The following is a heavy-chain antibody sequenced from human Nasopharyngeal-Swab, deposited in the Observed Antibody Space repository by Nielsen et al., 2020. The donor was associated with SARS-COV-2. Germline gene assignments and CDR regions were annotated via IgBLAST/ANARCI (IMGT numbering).Heavy chain of an antibody. D-gene: IGHD6-13*01. Sequence: GESLKTSCAASGFTFSSYGMHWVRQAPGKGLEWVAVISYDGSNKYYADSVKGRFTISRDNSKNTLYLQMNSLRAEDTAVYYCATRYSSSLGGNYWGQGTLVTVSS. V-gene: IGHV3-30*03. CDR1: GFTFSSYG. CDR2: ISYDGSNK. J-gene: IGHJ4*02. CDR3: ATRYSSSLGGNY.